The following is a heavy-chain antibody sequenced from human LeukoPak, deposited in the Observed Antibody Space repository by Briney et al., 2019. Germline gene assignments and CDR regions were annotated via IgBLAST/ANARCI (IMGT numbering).Heavy chain of an antibody. CDR1: GSSITTFY. Sequence: SETLSLTCTVSGSSITTFYWNWIRQPAGKGLEWIGRLYTRGTTIYNPSLKGRVTMSFDASKNQFSLNLTSVTAADTAMYFCANQPTITSNFDNWGQGTLVTVSS. D-gene: IGHD5-24*01. CDR3: ANQPTITSNFDN. J-gene: IGHJ4*02. CDR2: LYTRGTT. V-gene: IGHV4-4*07.